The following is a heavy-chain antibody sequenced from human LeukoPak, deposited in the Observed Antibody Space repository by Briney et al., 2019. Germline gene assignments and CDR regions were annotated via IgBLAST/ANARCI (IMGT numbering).Heavy chain of an antibody. CDR2: ISYDGSNK. CDR1: GFTFSSYA. Sequence: PGGSLRLSCAASGFTFSSYAMHWVRQAPGKGLEWVAVISYDGSNKYYADSVKGRFTISRDNSKNTLYLQMNSLRAEDTAVYYCAREPARIAVAGKGAFDYWGQGTLVTVSS. V-gene: IGHV3-30-3*01. J-gene: IGHJ4*02. D-gene: IGHD6-19*01. CDR3: AREPARIAVAGKGAFDY.